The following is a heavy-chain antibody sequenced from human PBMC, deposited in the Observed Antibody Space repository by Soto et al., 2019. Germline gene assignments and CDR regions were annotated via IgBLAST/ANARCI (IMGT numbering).Heavy chain of an antibody. J-gene: IGHJ4*02. CDR3: ARAGVAGYRYFDY. Sequence: EVQLVESGGGLVQPGGSLRLSCAASGFTFSDHYMDWVRQAPGKGLEWVGRIRNRANSYSTEYAASVKGRFTISRDESKNSLYLQMNSPKTEDTAVYYCARAGVAGYRYFDYWGQGTLVTVSS. CDR2: IRNRANSYST. D-gene: IGHD6-19*01. V-gene: IGHV3-72*01. CDR1: GFTFSDHY.